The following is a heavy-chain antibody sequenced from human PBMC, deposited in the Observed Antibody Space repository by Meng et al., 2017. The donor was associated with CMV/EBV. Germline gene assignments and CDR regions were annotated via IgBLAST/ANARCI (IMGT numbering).Heavy chain of an antibody. J-gene: IGHJ4*02. Sequence: SLKISCAASGFTFDDYAMHWVRQAPGKGLEWVSGISWNSGSIGYADSVKGRFTISRDNAKNSLYLQMNSLRAEDTALYCCAKTNYYDSSGYFDYWGQGTLVTVSS. V-gene: IGHV3-9*01. CDR2: ISWNSGSI. D-gene: IGHD3-22*01. CDR1: GFTFDDYA. CDR3: AKTNYYDSSGYFDY.